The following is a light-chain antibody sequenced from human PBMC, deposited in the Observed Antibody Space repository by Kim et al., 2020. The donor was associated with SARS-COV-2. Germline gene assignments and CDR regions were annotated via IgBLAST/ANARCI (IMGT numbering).Light chain of an antibody. CDR1: QSICSW. V-gene: IGKV1-5*03. CDR2: KAS. Sequence: DIQMTQSPSTLSASVGDRVTITCRASQSICSWLAWYQQKPGKAPKLLIYKASSLESGVPSRFSGSGSGTEFTLTISSLQPDDFATYYCQQYNSAPWTFGQGTKVDIK. CDR3: QQYNSAPWT. J-gene: IGKJ1*01.